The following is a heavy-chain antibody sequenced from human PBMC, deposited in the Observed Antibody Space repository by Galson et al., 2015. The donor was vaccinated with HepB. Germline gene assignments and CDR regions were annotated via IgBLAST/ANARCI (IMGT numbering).Heavy chain of an antibody. D-gene: IGHD3-3*01. Sequence: SLRLSCAASGLTVTSNHMSWVHQAPGKGLEWVSVIYSGGNTYYADSVKGRFTTSRDNSKNTLYLQMNSLRAEDTAMYYCAKDGGRWGQGTLVTVSS. CDR3: AKDGGR. V-gene: IGHV3-53*01. CDR2: IYSGGNT. J-gene: IGHJ4*02. CDR1: GLTVTSNH.